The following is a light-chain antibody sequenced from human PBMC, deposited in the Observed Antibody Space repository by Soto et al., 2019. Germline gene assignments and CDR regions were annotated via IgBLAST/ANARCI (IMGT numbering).Light chain of an antibody. CDR2: DAS. V-gene: IGKV1-5*01. CDR1: QTVTTR. CDR3: QQYNSYWT. J-gene: IGKJ1*01. Sequence: DVQMTQSPSTLSASVGDRVTITCRASQTVTTRLAWYQQKPTKAPKLLIHDASSLESGVPSRFSGSGSGTEFTLTISSLQPDDSATYYCQQYNSYWTFGQGTKVDI.